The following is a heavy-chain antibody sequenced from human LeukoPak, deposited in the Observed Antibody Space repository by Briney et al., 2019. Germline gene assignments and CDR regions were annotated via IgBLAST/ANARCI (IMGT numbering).Heavy chain of an antibody. CDR2: RKQEGSEK. Sequence: GGSLRLSCAAPGFTFSSYWMSWVRQAPGKGLGCGANRKQEGSEKSYVDPVKGRFTISSNNDKDSLYLQMNRLRAEDTAVYYCARDLTNDIGGQGTLVTVSS. CDR1: GFTFSSYW. D-gene: IGHD2-8*01. J-gene: IGHJ4*02. V-gene: IGHV3-7*01. CDR3: ARDLTNDI.